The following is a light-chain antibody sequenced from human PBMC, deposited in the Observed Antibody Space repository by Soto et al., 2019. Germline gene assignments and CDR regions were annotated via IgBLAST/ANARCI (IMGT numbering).Light chain of an antibody. V-gene: IGLV2-23*01. Sequence: QSVLAQPASVSGSPGQSITISCTGTSSDVGIYNLVSWYQQRPDKAPKLVIYEGTKRPSGVSNRFSGSKSGNTASLTISGLQADDEADYYCCSYAGSITFVFGTGTKPTVL. CDR3: CSYAGSITFV. CDR2: EGT. CDR1: SSDVGIYNL. J-gene: IGLJ1*01.